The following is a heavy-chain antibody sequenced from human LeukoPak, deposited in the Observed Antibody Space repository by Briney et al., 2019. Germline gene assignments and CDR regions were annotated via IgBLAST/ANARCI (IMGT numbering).Heavy chain of an antibody. J-gene: IGHJ3*02. V-gene: IGHV1-69*04. CDR1: GGTFIIYA. D-gene: IGHD3-22*01. Sequence: ASVTVSYKASGGTFIIYAIRWVRQAPGQGREGVGRIIPILGIANYAQKFQGRVTITADKSTSTAYMELSSLRSEDTAVHYCVRRPAYYYDSSGLNDAFDIWGQGTMVTVSS. CDR3: VRRPAYYYDSSGLNDAFDI. CDR2: IIPILGIA.